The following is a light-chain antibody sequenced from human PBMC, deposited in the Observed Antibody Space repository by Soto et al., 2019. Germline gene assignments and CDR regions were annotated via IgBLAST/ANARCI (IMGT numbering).Light chain of an antibody. CDR3: QQSYSLPFT. CDR1: QNISSY. CDR2: AAS. J-gene: IGKJ3*01. V-gene: IGKV1-39*01. Sequence: DIQMTQSPSSLSASVGDRVTITCRASQNISSYLNWYHLKPGKAPKLLIYAASSLQSGVPSRFSGSGSGTDFTLTVSSLQPDDFATYYCQQSYSLPFTFGPGTKVDIK.